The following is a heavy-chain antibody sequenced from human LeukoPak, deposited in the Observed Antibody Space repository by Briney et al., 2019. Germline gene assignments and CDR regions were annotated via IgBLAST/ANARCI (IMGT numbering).Heavy chain of an antibody. CDR3: ARGSAAGTFDY. CDR1: GFTFSSYS. CDR2: ISSSSSYI. D-gene: IGHD6-13*01. J-gene: IGHJ4*02. Sequence: GGSLRLSCAASGFTFSSYSMNWVRQAPGKGLEWVSSISSSSSYIYYADSVKGRFTISRDNAKTSLYLQMNSLRAEDTAVYYCARGSAAGTFDYWGQGTLVTVSS. V-gene: IGHV3-21*01.